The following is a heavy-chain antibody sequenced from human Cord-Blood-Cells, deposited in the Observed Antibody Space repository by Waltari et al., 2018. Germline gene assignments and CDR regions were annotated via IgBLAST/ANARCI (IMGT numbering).Heavy chain of an antibody. Sequence: QVQLQQWGAGLLKPSETLSLTCAVYGGSFSGYYWSWIRQPPGKGLEWNGEINNSGRTNSNPSLKSRVTIAVDASKNQFSLKLSAVTAADTAVYDCARKYSSSSSWFDPWGQGTLVTVSS. CDR2: INNSGRT. CDR3: ARKYSSSSSWFDP. J-gene: IGHJ5*02. CDR1: GGSFSGYY. V-gene: IGHV4-34*01. D-gene: IGHD6-6*01.